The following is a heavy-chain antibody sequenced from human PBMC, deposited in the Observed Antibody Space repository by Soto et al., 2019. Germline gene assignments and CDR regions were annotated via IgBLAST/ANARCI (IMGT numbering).Heavy chain of an antibody. Sequence: PGGSLRLSCAASGFSFSNFGMHWVRQAPGKGLEWVAIISYDGSNKNYIDSVKGRFSISRDNSKNMLYLQMNRLRTEDTAVYYCARYRYPGTAEAGRFVDSWGQGTLVTVSS. D-gene: IGHD6-19*01. CDR1: GFSFSNFG. V-gene: IGHV3-33*01. CDR2: ISYDGSNK. CDR3: ARYRYPGTAEAGRFVDS. J-gene: IGHJ5*01.